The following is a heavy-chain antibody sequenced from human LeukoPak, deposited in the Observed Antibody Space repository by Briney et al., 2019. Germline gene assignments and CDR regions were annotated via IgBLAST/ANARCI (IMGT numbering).Heavy chain of an antibody. Sequence: PGGSLRLSCAASGFTFSSYSFNWVRQVPGKGLEWVSSITTTFYTYYTDSVKGRFTISRDNSKNTLYLQMNRLRAEDTAVYYCAKAPRAAAGTYNGMDVWGQGTTVTVSS. V-gene: IGHV3-21*04. D-gene: IGHD6-13*01. J-gene: IGHJ6*02. CDR2: ITTTFYT. CDR1: GFTFSSYS. CDR3: AKAPRAAAGTYNGMDV.